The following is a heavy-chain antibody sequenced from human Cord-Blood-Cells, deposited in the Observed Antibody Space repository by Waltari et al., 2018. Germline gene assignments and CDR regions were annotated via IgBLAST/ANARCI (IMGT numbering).Heavy chain of an antibody. CDR1: GWSSSGSY. Sequence: QVQLQQWGAGLLKPPETLSLTCAVYGWSSSGSYWSWIRRPPGKGLEWIGEINHSGSTNYNPSLKSRVTISVDTSKNQFSLKLSSVTAADTAVYYCARIRYSGSYYYYYYGMDVWGQGTTVTVSS. CDR3: ARIRYSGSYYYYYYGMDV. D-gene: IGHD1-26*01. V-gene: IGHV4-34*01. J-gene: IGHJ6*02. CDR2: INHSGST.